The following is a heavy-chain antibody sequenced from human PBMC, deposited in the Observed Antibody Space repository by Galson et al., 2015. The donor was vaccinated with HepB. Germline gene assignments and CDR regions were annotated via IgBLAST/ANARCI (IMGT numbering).Heavy chain of an antibody. J-gene: IGHJ6*03. Sequence: SLRLSCAASGFTFSSHSMNWVRQAPGKGLEWVSSISSSSSYIYYADSVKGRFTISRDNAKNSLYLQMNSLRSEDTAVYYCARGPYYYRPATYYSYYYMDVWCKVTTVTVYS. CDR2: ISSSSSYI. V-gene: IGHV3-21*04. CDR1: GFTFSSHS. D-gene: IGHD3-10*01. CDR3: ARGPYYYRPATYYSYYYMDV.